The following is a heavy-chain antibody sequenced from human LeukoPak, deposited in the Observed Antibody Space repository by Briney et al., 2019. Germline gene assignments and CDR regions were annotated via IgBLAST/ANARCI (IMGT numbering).Heavy chain of an antibody. D-gene: IGHD4-17*01. Sequence: SETMSLTCTVAGGSVSSRTYYWGWIREPPGKGLEWIGTVYYSGPAYYNPSLKSRVSISVDTSKNQFSLELSSVTAADTAIYYCARDNDDGDYVGWFDPWGQGTLVTVSS. J-gene: IGHJ5*02. CDR2: VYYSGPA. V-gene: IGHV4-39*02. CDR1: GGSVSSRTYY. CDR3: ARDNDDGDYVGWFDP.